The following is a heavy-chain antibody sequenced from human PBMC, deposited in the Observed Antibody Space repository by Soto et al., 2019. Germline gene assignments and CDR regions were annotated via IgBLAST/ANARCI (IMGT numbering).Heavy chain of an antibody. V-gene: IGHV4-59*01. CDR2: IYYSGST. D-gene: IGHD4-17*01. CDR3: ASSPYGDYVVIDY. Sequence: QVQLQESGPGLVKPSETLSLTCTVSGGSISSYYWSWIRQPPGKGLEWIGYIYYSGSTNYNPSLKSRVTISVDTSKNQFSLKLSSVTAADTAVYYCASSPYGDYVVIDYWGQGTLVTVSS. J-gene: IGHJ4*02. CDR1: GGSISSYY.